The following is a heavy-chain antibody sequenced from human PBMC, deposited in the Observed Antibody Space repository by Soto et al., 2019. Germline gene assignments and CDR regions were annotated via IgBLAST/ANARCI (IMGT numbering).Heavy chain of an antibody. J-gene: IGHJ6*03. D-gene: IGHD2-2*01. CDR2: ISWNSGSI. CDR3: ARGFCTRASCYYHYYMDV. Sequence: GGSLRLSCAASGFTFDDYAMHWVRQAPGKGLEWVSGISWNSGSIAYADSVKGRFTISRDNAKNSLYLQMNSLTAEDTALYYCARGFCTRASCYYHYYMDVWGTGTTVTVSS. V-gene: IGHV3-9*01. CDR1: GFTFDDYA.